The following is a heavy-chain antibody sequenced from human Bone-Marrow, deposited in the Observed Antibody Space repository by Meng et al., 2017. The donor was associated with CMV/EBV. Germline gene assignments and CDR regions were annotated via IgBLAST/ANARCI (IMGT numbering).Heavy chain of an antibody. CDR3: ARDRGAVAAYGMDV. V-gene: IGHV3-21*01. CDR2: ISSSSSYI. CDR1: GFTFSSYS. D-gene: IGHD6-19*01. J-gene: IGHJ6*02. Sequence: GGSLRLSCAASGFTFSSYSMNWVRQAPGKGLEWVSSISSSSSYIYYADSVKGRFTISRDNAKNSLYRQMNSLRAEDTAVYYCARDRGAVAAYGMDVWGQGTTVTVSS.